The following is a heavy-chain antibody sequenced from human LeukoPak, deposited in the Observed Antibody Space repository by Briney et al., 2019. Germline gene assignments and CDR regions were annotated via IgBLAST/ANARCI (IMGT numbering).Heavy chain of an antibody. Sequence: SETLSPTCTVSGGSINSYYWTCIRLPPGKWLEWIGSVYYSGSTNYNPSLNSRVTISMDPSKHHFYLKLSSVTAADTAIYYCARTSRHFYGSGSNLTPWPADMDVWGQGTKVTVSS. J-gene: IGHJ6*02. V-gene: IGHV4-59*01. CDR3: ARTSRHFYGSGSNLTPWPADMDV. CDR2: VYYSGST. D-gene: IGHD3-10*01. CDR1: GGSINSYY.